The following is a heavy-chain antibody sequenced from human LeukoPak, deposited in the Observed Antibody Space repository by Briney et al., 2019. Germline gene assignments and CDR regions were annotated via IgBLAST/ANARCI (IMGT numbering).Heavy chain of an antibody. V-gene: IGHV1-69*04. CDR2: IIPILGIA. Sequence: SVKVPCKASGGTFSSYDISWVRQAPGQGLEWMGRIIPILGIANYAQKFQGRVTITADKSTSTAYMELSSLRSEDTAVYYCERDWDNWNSNFYYGMDVWCQGTTVTVSS. D-gene: IGHD1-7*01. CDR1: GGTFSSYD. CDR3: ERDWDNWNSNFYYGMDV. J-gene: IGHJ6*02.